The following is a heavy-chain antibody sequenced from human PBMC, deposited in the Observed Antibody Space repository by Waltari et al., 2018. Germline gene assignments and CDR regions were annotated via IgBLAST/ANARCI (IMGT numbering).Heavy chain of an antibody. Sequence: QVQLQESGPGLVKPSETLSLTCTVSGGSISSYYWSWIRQPPGKGLEWIGYIYYSGNTNDNPSLKSRVTISVDTSKNQFSLKLSSVTAADTAVYYCARGGSYYYYYGMDVWGQGTTVTVSS. CDR1: GGSISSYY. CDR3: ARGGSYYYYYGMDV. D-gene: IGHD3-16*01. J-gene: IGHJ6*02. CDR2: IYYSGNT. V-gene: IGHV4-59*01.